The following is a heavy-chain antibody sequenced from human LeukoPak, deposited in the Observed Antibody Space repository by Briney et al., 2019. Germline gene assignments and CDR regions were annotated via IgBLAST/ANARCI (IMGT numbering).Heavy chain of an antibody. Sequence: GGSLRLSCAASGFTFSSYWMHWVRQAPGKGLVWVSRINSDGSSTSYAVSVKGRFTISRDNAKNTLYLQMNSLRAEDTAVYYCARDLRGPPPHYYYGMDVWGQGTTVTVSS. V-gene: IGHV3-74*01. CDR3: ARDLRGPPPHYYYGMDV. CDR1: GFTFSSYW. CDR2: INSDGSST. D-gene: IGHD5-12*01. J-gene: IGHJ6*02.